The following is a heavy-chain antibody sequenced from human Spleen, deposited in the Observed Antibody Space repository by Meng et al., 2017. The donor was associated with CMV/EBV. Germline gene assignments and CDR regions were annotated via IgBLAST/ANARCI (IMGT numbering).Heavy chain of an antibody. J-gene: IGHJ4*02. Sequence: GESLKISCAASGFTFSRSAMHWVRQAPGRGLERVAFIRYDGSNKYYADSVKGRFTISRDNSKNTLYLQMNSLRAEDTAVYYCENDESMGSVNWGQGTLVTVSS. D-gene: IGHD2-15*01. CDR1: GFTFSRSA. V-gene: IGHV3-30*02. CDR3: ENDESMGSVN. CDR2: IRYDGSNK.